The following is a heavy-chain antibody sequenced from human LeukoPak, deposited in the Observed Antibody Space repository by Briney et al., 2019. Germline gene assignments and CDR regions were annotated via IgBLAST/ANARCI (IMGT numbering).Heavy chain of an antibody. CDR2: TYYRSKWHY. Sequence: SQTLSLTCAISGGSVSSKSAAWNWFRQSPSRGLEWLGRTYYRSKWHYDYAVSVRSRITINPDTSKNQFSLQLNSVTPEDTAVYYCANIAVTGYDAFDIWGQGTMVTVSS. CDR1: GGSVSSKSAA. V-gene: IGHV6-1*01. CDR3: ANIAVTGYDAFDI. J-gene: IGHJ3*02. D-gene: IGHD6-19*01.